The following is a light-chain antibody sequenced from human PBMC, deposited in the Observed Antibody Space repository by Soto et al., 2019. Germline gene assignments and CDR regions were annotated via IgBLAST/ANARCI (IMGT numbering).Light chain of an antibody. CDR2: DVS. V-gene: IGLV2-11*01. Sequence: HSALTQPRSVSGSPGQSVTISCTGTSSDVGGYNFVSWYRQHPGKAPKLIIYDVSKRPSGVPDRFSGSKSGNTASLTISGLQAEDEADYHCCSYAGSYTLWVFGGGTKLTVL. CDR3: CSYAGSYTLWV. J-gene: IGLJ3*02. CDR1: SSDVGGYNF.